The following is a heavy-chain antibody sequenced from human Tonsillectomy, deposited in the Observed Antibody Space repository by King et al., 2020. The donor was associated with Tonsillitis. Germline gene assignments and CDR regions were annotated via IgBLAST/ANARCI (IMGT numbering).Heavy chain of an antibody. CDR3: TTNELLWFGGLVWRRDAFDI. Sequence: VQLVESGGGLVKPGGSLRLSCAASGFTFSNAWMSWVRQAPGKGLEWVGRIKSKTDGGATDYAAPVKGRFTISRDDSRNTLYLQMNSLKTEDTAVYYWTTNELLWFGGLVWRRDAFDIWGQGTMVPVSS. CDR2: IKSKTDGGAT. J-gene: IGHJ3*02. D-gene: IGHD3-10*01. V-gene: IGHV3-15*01. CDR1: GFTFSNAW.